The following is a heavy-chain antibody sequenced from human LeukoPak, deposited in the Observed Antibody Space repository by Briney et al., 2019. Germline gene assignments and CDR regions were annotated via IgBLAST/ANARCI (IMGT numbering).Heavy chain of an antibody. V-gene: IGHV3-49*04. CDR3: TRDKAAQPAAMVTKLFDY. Sequence: PGGSLRLSCAASGFTFSNYVMSWVRQAPGKGLEWVGFIRSKAYGGTTEYAASVKGRFTISRDDSKSIAYLQMNSLKTEDTAVYYCTRDKAAQPAAMVTKLFDYWGQGTLVTVSS. J-gene: IGHJ4*02. CDR2: IRSKAYGGTT. D-gene: IGHD5-18*01. CDR1: GFTFSNYV.